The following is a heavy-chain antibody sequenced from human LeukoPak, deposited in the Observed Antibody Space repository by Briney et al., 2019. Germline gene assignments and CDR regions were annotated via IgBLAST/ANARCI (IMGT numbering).Heavy chain of an antibody. D-gene: IGHD2-2*03. Sequence: ASVKVSCTASGYTFTSYGISWVRQAPGQGLEWMGWISAYNGNTNYAQKLQGRVTMTTDTSTSTAYMELRSLRSDDTAVYYCARVPHAGGYCSSTSCYYFDYWGQGTLVTVSS. J-gene: IGHJ4*02. CDR1: GYTFTSYG. V-gene: IGHV1-18*01. CDR3: ARVPHAGGYCSSTSCYYFDY. CDR2: ISAYNGNT.